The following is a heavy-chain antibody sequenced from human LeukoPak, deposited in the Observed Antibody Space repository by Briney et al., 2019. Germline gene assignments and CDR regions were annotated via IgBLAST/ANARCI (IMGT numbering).Heavy chain of an antibody. Sequence: GGSLRLSCAASGFPHDDYAMHWVRQPPGEGLEWGSLISGDGGSTYYADSVKGRFTVSRDNSKNSLYLQMNSLRTEDTALYYCAKDISRNFVVVPAADYWGQGTLVTVSS. CDR2: ISGDGGST. CDR1: GFPHDDYA. J-gene: IGHJ4*02. D-gene: IGHD2-2*01. CDR3: AKDISRNFVVVPAADY. V-gene: IGHV3-43*02.